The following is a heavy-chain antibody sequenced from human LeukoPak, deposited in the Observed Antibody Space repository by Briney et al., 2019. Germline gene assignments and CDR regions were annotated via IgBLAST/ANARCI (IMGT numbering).Heavy chain of an antibody. J-gene: IGHJ6*03. CDR3: AKGNSGYDTYQYYYYMDL. V-gene: IGHV3-23*01. D-gene: IGHD5-12*01. CDR2: ISGSSVSI. CDR1: GFTFSGYA. Sequence: GGSLRLSCAASGFTFSGYAMSWLRQAPGKGLEWVSAISGSSVSIYYADSVKGRFTISRDNSKNTLYLQMNSLRADDTAVYYCAKGNSGYDTYQYYYYMDLWGKGTTVTVSS.